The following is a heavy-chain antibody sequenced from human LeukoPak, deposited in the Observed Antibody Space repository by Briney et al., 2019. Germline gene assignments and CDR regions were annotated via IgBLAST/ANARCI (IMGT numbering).Heavy chain of an antibody. CDR2: IKQDGSEK. D-gene: IGHD3-16*02. V-gene: IGHV3-7*04. Sequence: GGSLRLSCAASGFTFSSYWMSWVRQAPGKGLEWVANIKQDGSEKYYVDSVKGRFTISRDNAKNSLYLQMNSLRAEDTAVYYCARDLDVWGSYRPTSTFDYWGQGALVTVSS. J-gene: IGHJ4*02. CDR1: GFTFSSYW. CDR3: ARDLDVWGSYRPTSTFDY.